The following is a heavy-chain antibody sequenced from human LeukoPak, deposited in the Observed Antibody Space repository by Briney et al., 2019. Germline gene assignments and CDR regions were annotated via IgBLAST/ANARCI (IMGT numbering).Heavy chain of an antibody. CDR2: ISSSSSTI. CDR3: ARDLGLRGIVGEGDY. V-gene: IGHV3-48*04. Sequence: PGGSLRLSCAASGFTFSSYSMNWVRQAPGKGLEWVSYISSSSSTIYYADSVKGRFTISRDNAKNSLYLQMNSLRAEDTAVYYCARDLGLRGIVGEGDYWGQGTLVTVSS. CDR1: GFTFSSYS. D-gene: IGHD3-16*01. J-gene: IGHJ4*02.